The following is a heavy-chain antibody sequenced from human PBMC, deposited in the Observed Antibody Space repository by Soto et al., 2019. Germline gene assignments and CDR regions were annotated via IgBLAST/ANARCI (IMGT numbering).Heavy chain of an antibody. D-gene: IGHD2-2*03. CDR1: GFIFSDAW. Sequence: EVQLVESGGGLVQPGQSLRLSCVGSGFIFSDAWMIWVRQAPGKGLEWVGRIRSKSYGEITDYSEPVKGRFLLSRDDSTSTLYLQMNSLQTGDTAVYYWTAQSRRQWPTMDGLYWVQGTRVTVSS. CDR2: IRSKSYGEIT. V-gene: IGHV3-15*01. J-gene: IGHJ4*02. CDR3: TAQSRRQWPTMDGLY.